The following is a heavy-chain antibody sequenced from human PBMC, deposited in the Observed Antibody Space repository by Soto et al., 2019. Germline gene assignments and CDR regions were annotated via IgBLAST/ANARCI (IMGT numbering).Heavy chain of an antibody. J-gene: IGHJ4*02. CDR3: ARDGSYCTNGVCYLDY. CDR1: GYTFTGYY. Sequence: ASVKVSCKASGYTFTGYYMHWVRQAPGQGLEWMGWINPNSGGTNYAQKFQGRVTMTRDTSISTAYMELSRLRSDDTAVYYCARDGSYCTNGVCYLDYWGQGTLVTVSS. D-gene: IGHD2-8*01. CDR2: INPNSGGT. V-gene: IGHV1-2*02.